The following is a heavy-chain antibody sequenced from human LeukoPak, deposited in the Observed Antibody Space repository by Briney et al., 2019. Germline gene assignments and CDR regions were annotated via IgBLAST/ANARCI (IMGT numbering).Heavy chain of an antibody. CDR3: AREWGPIAVSGGPGY. CDR1: GFTFSNYG. J-gene: IGHJ4*02. Sequence: GGSLRLSCAASGFTFSNYGMHWVRQAPGKGLEGVALIWFDGRKFHADSVKGRFTISRDNSKNTLFLQMNSLRAEDTAVYYCAREWGPIAVSGGPGYWGQGALVTVSS. D-gene: IGHD6-19*01. V-gene: IGHV3-33*01. CDR2: IWFDGRK.